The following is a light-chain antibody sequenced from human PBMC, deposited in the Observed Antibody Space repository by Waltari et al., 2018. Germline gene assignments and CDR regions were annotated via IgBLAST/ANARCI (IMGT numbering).Light chain of an antibody. CDR2: DVS. CDR3: SSYTTSRVL. V-gene: IGLV2-14*03. CDR1: SSDIGGYTY. J-gene: IGLJ2*01. Sequence: QSALTQPASVSGSPGQSLTISCTGTSSDIGGYTYFSWYQQHTGKAPKVIIYDVSTRPSGVSNRFSGSKSANTASLTISGLQAEDEADYYCSSYTTSRVLFGGGTKLTVL.